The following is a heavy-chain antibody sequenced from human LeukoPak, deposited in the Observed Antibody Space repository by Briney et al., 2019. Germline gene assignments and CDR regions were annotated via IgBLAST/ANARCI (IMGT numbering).Heavy chain of an antibody. D-gene: IGHD1-26*01. CDR2: IYTSGST. J-gene: IGHJ3*02. V-gene: IGHV4-61*02. CDR3: ARDNGSGTYSSDAFDI. CDR1: GGSISSGSYY. Sequence: PSETLSLTCTVSGGSISSGSYYWSWIRQPAGKGLEWIGRIYTSGSTNYNPSLKSRVTMSLDTSKNQFSLKLSSVTAADTAVYYCARDNGSGTYSSDAFDIWGQGTMVTVSS.